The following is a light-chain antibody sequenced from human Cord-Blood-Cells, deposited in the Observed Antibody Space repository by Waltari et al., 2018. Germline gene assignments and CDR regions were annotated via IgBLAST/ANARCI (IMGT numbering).Light chain of an antibody. CDR3: CSYAGSYTLV. V-gene: IGLV2-11*01. CDR2: DVS. Sequence: QSALTQPRSVSGSPGQSVTISCTGTSSDVGGYNYVSWYQQHPGKAPKLKIYDVSKRPSGVPDRFSGSKSGNPASLTISGLQAEDEADYYCCSYAGSYTLVFGGGTKLTVL. J-gene: IGLJ2*01. CDR1: SSDVGGYNY.